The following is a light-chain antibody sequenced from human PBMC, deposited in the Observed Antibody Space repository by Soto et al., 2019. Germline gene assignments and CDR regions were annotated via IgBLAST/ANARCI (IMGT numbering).Light chain of an antibody. V-gene: IGKV1-9*01. J-gene: IGKJ1*01. CDR2: AAS. CDR3: QEYNSVWT. Sequence: IQLTQSPSSLSASVGDRVTITCRASQGISSYLAWCQQKPGKAPNLLIYAASTLQSGVPSRFSGSGSGTEFTLTISSLQPDDFATYYCQEYNSVWTFGQGTKVDIK. CDR1: QGISSY.